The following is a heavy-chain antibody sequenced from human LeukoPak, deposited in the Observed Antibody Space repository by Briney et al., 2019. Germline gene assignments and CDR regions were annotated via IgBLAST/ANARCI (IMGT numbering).Heavy chain of an antibody. Sequence: GESLKISCKGSGYSFTSYWIGWVRPMPGKGLEWMGIIYPGDSDTRYSPSFQGQVTISADKSISTAYLQWSSLKASDTAMYYCARQEWELLGSFDIWGQGTMVTVSS. CDR1: GYSFTSYW. D-gene: IGHD1-26*01. CDR2: IYPGDSDT. J-gene: IGHJ3*02. CDR3: ARQEWELLGSFDI. V-gene: IGHV5-51*01.